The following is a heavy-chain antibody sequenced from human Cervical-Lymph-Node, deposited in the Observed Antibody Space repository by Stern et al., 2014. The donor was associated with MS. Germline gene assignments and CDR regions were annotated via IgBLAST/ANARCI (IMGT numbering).Heavy chain of an antibody. CDR2: ISYDGINK. Sequence: QVQLVQSGGGVVQPGRSLRLSCAGSGFTFGSYALHWVRQAPGKGLEWVAVISYDGINKYYTDSVKGRFSMSRDNSKNMLYLQMTSLRTEDTAVYYCARDETRQVVSAMQFWGQGTMVTVS. CDR1: GFTFGSYA. V-gene: IGHV3-30-3*01. D-gene: IGHD2-21*01. CDR3: ARDETRQVVSAMQF. J-gene: IGHJ3*01.